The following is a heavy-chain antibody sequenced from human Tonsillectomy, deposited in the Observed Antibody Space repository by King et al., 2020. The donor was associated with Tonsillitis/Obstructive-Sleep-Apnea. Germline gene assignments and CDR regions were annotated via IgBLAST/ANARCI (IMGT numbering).Heavy chain of an antibody. D-gene: IGHD6-19*01. CDR2: ITYGGRDK. CDR3: ARDRSGWPPEYFDY. CDR1: GFTFSSNT. V-gene: IGHV3-30*01. Sequence: VQLVESGGGVVQPGRSLRLSCAASGFTFSSNTMHWVRQAPGKGLELGALITYGGRDKYYADSVGGRFTISRDNSKNTLYLQMNSLRPEDTAVYYCARDRSGWPPEYFDYWGQGTLVIVSS. J-gene: IGHJ4*02.